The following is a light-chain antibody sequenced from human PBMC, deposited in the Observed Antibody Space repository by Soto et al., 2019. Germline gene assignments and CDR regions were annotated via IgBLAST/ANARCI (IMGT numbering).Light chain of an antibody. CDR2: NNN. J-gene: IGLJ3*02. CDR1: SSNIGSTT. Sequence: QSALTQPPSASGTPGQRVTIACSGSSSNIGSTTVKWYQQLPGTAPKLLIYNNNQRPSGVPDRFSDSKSGTSASLAISGLQSEDEADYYCAAWDDSLNGVVFGGGTKLTVL. CDR3: AAWDDSLNGVV. V-gene: IGLV1-44*01.